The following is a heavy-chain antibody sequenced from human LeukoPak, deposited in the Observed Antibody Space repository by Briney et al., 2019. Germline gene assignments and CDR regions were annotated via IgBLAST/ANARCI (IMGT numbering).Heavy chain of an antibody. V-gene: IGHV3-23*01. J-gene: IGHJ4*02. CDR2: ISGSGGLT. Sequence: PGGPLRLSCAASGFTFSSYAMSWVRQAPGKGLEWVSDISGSGGLTYYADSVKGRFTMSRDNSKNTLYLQMNSLRAEDTAVYYCAKTTTPDFWGQGTLVTVSS. CDR1: GFTFSSYA. CDR3: AKTTTPDF. D-gene: IGHD2-15*01.